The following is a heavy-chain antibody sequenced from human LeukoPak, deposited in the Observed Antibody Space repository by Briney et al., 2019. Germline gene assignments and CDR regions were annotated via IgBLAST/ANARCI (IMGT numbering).Heavy chain of an antibody. CDR2: ISGSGGKT. J-gene: IGHJ4*02. CDR3: ARRAGGYSHPYDY. CDR1: GFTFSSYA. V-gene: IGHV3-23*01. Sequence: GGSLRLSCAASGFTFSSYAMSWVRQAPGKGLEWGSGISGSGGKTYYADSVKGRFTISRDNFKNTLYLQMNSLRAEDTAVYYCARRAGGYSHPYDYWGQGILVTVSS. D-gene: IGHD4-23*01.